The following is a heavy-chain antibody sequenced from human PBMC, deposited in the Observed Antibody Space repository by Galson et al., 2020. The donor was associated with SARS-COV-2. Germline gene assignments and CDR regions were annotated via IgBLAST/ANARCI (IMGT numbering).Heavy chain of an antibody. D-gene: IGHD6-25*01. J-gene: IGHJ5*01. Sequence: SETLSLPCTVSGGPISSGSYYWSWIRQPAGKGLEWIGRIYPSGSTNYNPSLKSRVTISVDTTKKQCSLNLSSVTAADTAVYYCARALPRLSGAAAGMRWFDSWGQGTLVTVSS. CDR1: GGPISSGSYY. CDR3: ARALPRLSGAAAGMRWFDS. V-gene: IGHV4-61*02. CDR2: IYPSGST.